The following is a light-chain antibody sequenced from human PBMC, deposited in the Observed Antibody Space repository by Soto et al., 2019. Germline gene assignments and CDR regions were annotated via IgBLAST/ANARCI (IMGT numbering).Light chain of an antibody. CDR1: QTVSSN. CDR3: QQYHNWPPQYT. CDR2: GAS. J-gene: IGKJ2*01. Sequence: EIVMTQSPATLSPSPGERATLSCRASQTVSSNLAWYQQKPGQAPRLLIHGASTRATGVPARFSGSGSGTEFTLTISSLQSEDFAVYYCQQYHNWPPQYTFGQGTKLQIK. V-gene: IGKV3-15*01.